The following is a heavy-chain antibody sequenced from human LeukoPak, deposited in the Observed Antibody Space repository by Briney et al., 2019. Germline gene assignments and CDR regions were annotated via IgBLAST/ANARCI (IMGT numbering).Heavy chain of an antibody. CDR1: GGSISSYY. CDR3: ARVRYYDSSDYYPNPFFDY. V-gene: IGHV4-59*01. J-gene: IGHJ4*02. D-gene: IGHD3-22*01. CDR2: IYYSGST. Sequence: PSETLSLTCTVSGGSISSYYWSWIRQPPGKGLEWIGYIYYSGSTNYNPSLKSRVTISVDTSKNQFSLNLSAVTAADTAVYYCARVRYYDSSDYYPNPFFDYWGQGTLVTVSS.